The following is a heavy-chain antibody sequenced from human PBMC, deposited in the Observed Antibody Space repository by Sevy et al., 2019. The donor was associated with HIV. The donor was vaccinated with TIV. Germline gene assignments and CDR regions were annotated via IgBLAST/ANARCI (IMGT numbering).Heavy chain of an antibody. D-gene: IGHD6-13*01. CDR3: EKDGIAAPSDAFDI. V-gene: IGHV3-23*01. CDR1: GFTFSSYA. J-gene: IGHJ3*02. Sequence: GGSLRLSCAASGFTFSSYAMSWVRQAPGKGLEWVSAISGSGGCTYYADSVKGRFTISRDNSKTTLYLQMNSLRAEDTAVYYCEKDGIAAPSDAFDIWGQGTMVTVSS. CDR2: ISGSGGCT.